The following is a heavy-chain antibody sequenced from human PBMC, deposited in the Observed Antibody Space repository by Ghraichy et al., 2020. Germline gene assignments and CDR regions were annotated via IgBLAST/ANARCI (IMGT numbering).Heavy chain of an antibody. D-gene: IGHD4-17*01. CDR1: GFTFSSYG. CDR3: ARDLDYGDYGTNYYYYGMDV. Sequence: GGSLRLSCAASGFTFSSYGMHWVRQAPGKGLEWVAVIWYDGSNKYYADSVKGRFTISRDNSKNTLYLQMNSLRAEDTAVYYCARDLDYGDYGTNYYYYGMDVWGQGTTVTVSS. V-gene: IGHV3-33*01. J-gene: IGHJ6*02. CDR2: IWYDGSNK.